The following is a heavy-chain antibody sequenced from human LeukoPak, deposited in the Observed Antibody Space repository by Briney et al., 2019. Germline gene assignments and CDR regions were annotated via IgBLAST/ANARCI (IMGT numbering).Heavy chain of an antibody. CDR3: ARLGSKRNYYYYYYMDV. Sequence: SETLSLTCAVYGGSFSGYYWSWIRQPPGKGLEWIGEINHSGSTNYNPSLKSRVTISVDTSKNQFSLKLSSVTAADTVVYYCARLGSKRNYYYYYYMDVWGKGTTVTVSS. CDR1: GGSFSGYY. D-gene: IGHD2-15*01. J-gene: IGHJ6*03. V-gene: IGHV4-34*01. CDR2: INHSGST.